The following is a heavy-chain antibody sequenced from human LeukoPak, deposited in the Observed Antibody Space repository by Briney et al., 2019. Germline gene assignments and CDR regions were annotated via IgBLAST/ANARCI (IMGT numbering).Heavy chain of an antibody. V-gene: IGHV3-30*04. Sequence: PGGSLRLSCAASGFTFSSYAMHWVRQAPGKGLEWVAVISYDGSNKYYADSVKGRFTISRDNSKNTLYLQMNSLRAEDTAVYYCASGYGYYWGQGTLVTVSS. D-gene: IGHD3-22*01. CDR2: ISYDGSNK. CDR1: GFTFSSYA. J-gene: IGHJ4*02. CDR3: ASGYGYY.